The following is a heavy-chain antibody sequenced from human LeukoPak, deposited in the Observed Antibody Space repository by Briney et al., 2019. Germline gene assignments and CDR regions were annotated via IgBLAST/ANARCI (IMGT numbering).Heavy chain of an antibody. CDR3: ARGGAYGGNSFDY. CDR1: GFTFSSYE. D-gene: IGHD4-23*01. CDR2: ISSSGGTI. V-gene: IGHV3-48*03. J-gene: IGHJ4*02. Sequence: GGSLRLSCAASGFTFSSYEMNWVRQAPGKGLEWVSYISSSGGTIYYADSVKGRFTISRDNAKNSLYLQMNSLRAEGTAVYYCARGGAYGGNSFDYWGQGTLVTVSS.